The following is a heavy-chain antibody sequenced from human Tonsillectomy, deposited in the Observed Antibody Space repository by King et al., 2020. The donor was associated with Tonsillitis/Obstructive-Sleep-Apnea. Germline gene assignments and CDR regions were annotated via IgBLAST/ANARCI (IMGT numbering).Heavy chain of an antibody. CDR2: IWHDGRRK. J-gene: IGHJ4*02. V-gene: IGHV3-33*01. CDR3: ARVFGVVTTLDY. CDR1: GFTFSSYG. D-gene: IGHD3-3*01. Sequence: VQLVESGGGVVQPGRSLRLSCAASGFTFSSYGIHWVRQAPGKGLEWVAVIWHDGRRKYYADSVKGRFTISRDNSKNTVYLQMNSLRAEDRAVYYCARVFGVVTTLDYWGQGTLVTVSS.